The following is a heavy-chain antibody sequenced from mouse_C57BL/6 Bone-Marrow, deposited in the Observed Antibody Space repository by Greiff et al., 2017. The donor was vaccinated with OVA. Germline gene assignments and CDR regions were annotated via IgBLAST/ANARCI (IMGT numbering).Heavy chain of an antibody. CDR2: ISSGSSTI. D-gene: IGHD2-5*01. V-gene: IGHV5-17*01. J-gene: IGHJ2*01. CDR1: GFTFSDYG. CDR3: AADYSKPFDY. Sequence: EVQGVESGGGLVKPGGSLKLSCAASGFTFSDYGMHWVRQAPEKGLEWVAYISSGSSTIYYADTVKGRFTIYSDNAKNTLFLQMTSLRSEDTAMYYCAADYSKPFDYWGQGTTLTVSS.